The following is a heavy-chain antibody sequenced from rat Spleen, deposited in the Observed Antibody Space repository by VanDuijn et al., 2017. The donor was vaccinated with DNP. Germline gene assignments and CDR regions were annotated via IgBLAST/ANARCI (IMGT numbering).Heavy chain of an antibody. J-gene: IGHJ2*01. Sequence: EVQLVESGGGLVQPGRSLKLSCAASGFSFSYYYMAWVRQAPTKGLEWVAAISGGGDITYYRDSVKGRFTISRDNAKSTLYLQMNSLRSEDMATYYCVRWNSGHFDYWGQGVMVTVSS. D-gene: IGHD4-3*01. CDR3: VRWNSGHFDY. CDR1: GFSFSYYY. CDR2: ISGGGDIT. V-gene: IGHV5-25*01.